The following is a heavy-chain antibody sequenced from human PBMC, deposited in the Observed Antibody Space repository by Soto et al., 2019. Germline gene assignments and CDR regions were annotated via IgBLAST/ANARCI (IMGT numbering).Heavy chain of an antibody. D-gene: IGHD6-6*01. J-gene: IGHJ6*03. V-gene: IGHV3-48*01. Sequence: EVQLVESGGGLVQPGGSLRLSCAASGFTFSSYSMNWVRQAPGKGLEWVSYISSSSSTIYYADSMKGRFTISRDNAKNSLYLQMNSLRAEDTAVYYCARRLAARLDYYYYYMDVWGKGTTVTVSS. CDR1: GFTFSSYS. CDR2: ISSSSSTI. CDR3: ARRLAARLDYYYYYMDV.